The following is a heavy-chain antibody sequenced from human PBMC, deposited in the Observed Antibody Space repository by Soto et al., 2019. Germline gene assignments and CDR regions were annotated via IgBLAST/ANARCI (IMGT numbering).Heavy chain of an antibody. V-gene: IGHV3-74*01. J-gene: IGHJ6*02. CDR3: ARAGGSCSGGSCTDKYFYGMDV. Sequence: EVQLVESGGGLVQRGGSLRVSCAASGFTFSRFWMHWVRQAPGMGLVWVSRINSDGSITNYADSVKGRFTISRDNANNTLYLQMNSLRVEDTAVYYCARAGGSCSGGSCTDKYFYGMDVWGQGTRVTVSS. CDR2: INSDGSIT. D-gene: IGHD2-15*01. CDR1: GFTFSRFW.